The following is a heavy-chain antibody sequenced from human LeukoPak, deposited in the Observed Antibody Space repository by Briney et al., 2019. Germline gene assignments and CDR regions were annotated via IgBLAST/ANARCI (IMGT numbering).Heavy chain of an antibody. Sequence: GGSLRLSCAASGFTFSSYSMNWVRQAPGKGLEWVSSISSSSYIYYADSVKGRFTISRDNSKNTLYLQMNSPRAEDTAAYYCAKDGNWARFENWGQGTLVTVSS. D-gene: IGHD7-27*01. CDR1: GFTFSSYS. CDR3: AKDGNWARFEN. V-gene: IGHV3-21*04. CDR2: ISSSSYI. J-gene: IGHJ4*02.